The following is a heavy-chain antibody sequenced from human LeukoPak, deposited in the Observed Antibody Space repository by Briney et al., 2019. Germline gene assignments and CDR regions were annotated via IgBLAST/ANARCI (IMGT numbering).Heavy chain of an antibody. CDR1: GGSISSGGYS. Sequence: SETLSLTCAVSGGSISSGGYSWSWIRQPPGKGLEWIGYIYHSGSTYYNPSLKSRVTISVDRSKNQFSLKLSSVTAADTAVYYCARLKKTGTSSGWNLRVDAFDIWGQGTMVTVSS. J-gene: IGHJ3*02. CDR2: IYHSGST. D-gene: IGHD6-19*01. V-gene: IGHV4-30-2*01. CDR3: ARLKKTGTSSGWNLRVDAFDI.